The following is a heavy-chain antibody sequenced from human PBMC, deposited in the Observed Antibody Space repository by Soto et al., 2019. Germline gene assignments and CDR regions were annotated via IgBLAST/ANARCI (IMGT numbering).Heavy chain of an antibody. V-gene: IGHV4-59*01. Sequence: SETLSLTCTVSGGSISSYYWSWIRQPPGKGLEWIGYIYYSGSTNYNPSLRSRVTISVDTSKNQFSLKLSSVTAADTAVYYCARTSRDGYNTYYFDYWGQGTLVTVSS. CDR1: GGSISSYY. CDR3: ARTSRDGYNTYYFDY. J-gene: IGHJ4*02. CDR2: IYYSGST. D-gene: IGHD5-12*01.